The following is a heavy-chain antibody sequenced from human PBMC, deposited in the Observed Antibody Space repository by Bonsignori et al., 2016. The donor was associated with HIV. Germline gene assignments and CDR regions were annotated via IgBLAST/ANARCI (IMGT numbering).Heavy chain of an antibody. J-gene: IGHJ4*02. CDR3: VRTLLHPNQGAAAAGTHYFDY. V-gene: IGHV2-70*11. CDR2: IDWDDDK. D-gene: IGHD6-13*01. Sequence: WIRQPPGKALEWLARIDWDDDKYYSTSLKTRLTISKDTSKNQVVLTMTNMDPVDTATYYCVRTLLHPNQGAAAAGTHYFDYWGQGTLVTVSS.